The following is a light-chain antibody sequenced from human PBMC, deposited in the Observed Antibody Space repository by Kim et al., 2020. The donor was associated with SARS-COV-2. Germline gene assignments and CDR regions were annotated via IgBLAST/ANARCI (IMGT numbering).Light chain of an antibody. Sequence: SYELTQPPSESVTPGKTATITCGGSNIGTKSVQWYQQKPGQAPVLVIYYDSDRPSGIPERFSGSNSGDTATLTISRVEAGDEADYFCQVWDSSSHHWLFG. CDR2: YDS. CDR3: QVWDSSSHHWL. CDR1: NIGTKS. V-gene: IGLV3-21*04. J-gene: IGLJ3*02.